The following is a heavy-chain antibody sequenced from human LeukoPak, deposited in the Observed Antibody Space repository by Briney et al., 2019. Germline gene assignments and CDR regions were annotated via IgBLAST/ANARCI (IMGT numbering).Heavy chain of an antibody. V-gene: IGHV3-23*01. CDR1: GFTFSSYA. D-gene: IGHD4-23*01. J-gene: IGHJ3*02. Sequence: PGGSLRLSCAASGFTFSSYAMSWVRQAPGKGLEWVSAISGSGGSTYYADSVKGRCTISRDNSKNTLYLQMNSLRAEDTAVYYCAKTVGRDTGRPIWGQGTMVTVSS. CDR3: AKTVGRDTGRPI. CDR2: ISGSGGST.